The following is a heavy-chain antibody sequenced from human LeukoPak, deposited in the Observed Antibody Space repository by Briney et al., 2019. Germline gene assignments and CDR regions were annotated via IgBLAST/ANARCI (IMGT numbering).Heavy chain of an antibody. CDR1: GFTFSSYA. V-gene: IGHV3-64*01. CDR2: ISSNGGST. Sequence: GGSLRLSCAASGFTFSSYAMHWVRQAPGKGLEYVSAISSNGGSTYYANSVKGRFTISRDNSKNTLYLQMGSLRAEDMAVYYCATTNSGSLKLDYWGQGTLVIVSS. J-gene: IGHJ4*02. CDR3: ATTNSGSLKLDY. D-gene: IGHD3-10*01.